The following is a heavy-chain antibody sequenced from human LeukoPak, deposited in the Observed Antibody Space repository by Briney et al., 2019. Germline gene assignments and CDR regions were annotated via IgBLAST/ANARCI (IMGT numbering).Heavy chain of an antibody. Sequence: ASVKVSCKASGYTFTSYDINWVRQATGQGLEWMGWMNPNSGNTGYAQKFQGRVTMTRNTSISTAYMELSSLRSEDTAVYYCARGLDFWSGYCSFDYYYYGMDVWGQGTTVTVSS. V-gene: IGHV1-8*01. CDR2: MNPNSGNT. CDR1: GYTFTSYD. D-gene: IGHD3-3*01. J-gene: IGHJ6*02. CDR3: ARGLDFWSGYCSFDYYYYGMDV.